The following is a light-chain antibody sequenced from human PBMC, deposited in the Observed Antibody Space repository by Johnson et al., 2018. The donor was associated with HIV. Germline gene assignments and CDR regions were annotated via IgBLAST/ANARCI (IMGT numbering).Light chain of an antibody. CDR2: DNN. CDR1: SSNIGNNY. J-gene: IGLJ1*01. CDR3: DTWDFSVSAYG. Sequence: TQPPSVSAAPGQKVTISCSGSSSNIGNNYVSWYQQLPGTAPKLLIYDNNKRPSGIPDRFSGSKSGTSATLGITGLQTGDEADYYCDTWDFSVSAYGFGTGTKVTVL. V-gene: IGLV1-51*01.